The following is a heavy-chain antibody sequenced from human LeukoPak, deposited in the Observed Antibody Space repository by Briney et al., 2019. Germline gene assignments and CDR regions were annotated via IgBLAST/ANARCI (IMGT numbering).Heavy chain of an antibody. CDR1: GYSFTSYW. J-gene: IGHJ4*02. Sequence: GESLKISCNGFGYSFTSYWIGWVLQMPGKGLEWMGIIYPGDSDTRYSPSLQGQVTISADKSISTAYLQWSSLKASDTAMYYCARLRITMVRGYEDYYFDYWRQGTLVTVSS. D-gene: IGHD3-10*01. CDR2: IYPGDSDT. V-gene: IGHV5-51*01. CDR3: ARLRITMVRGYEDYYFDY.